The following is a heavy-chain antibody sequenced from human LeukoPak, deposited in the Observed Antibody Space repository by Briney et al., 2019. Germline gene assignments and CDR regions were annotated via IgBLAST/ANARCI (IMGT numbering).Heavy chain of an antibody. CDR1: GFTFSSYG. CDR3: AKSHRYGSGNYYFDY. CDR2: ISYDGSNK. Sequence: GGSLRLSCAASGFTFSSYGMHWVRQAPGKGLEWVAVISYDGSNKYYADSVKGRFTISRDNSKNTLYLQMNSLRAEDTAVYYCAKSHRYGSGNYYFDYWGQGTLVTVSS. J-gene: IGHJ4*02. D-gene: IGHD3-10*01. V-gene: IGHV3-30*18.